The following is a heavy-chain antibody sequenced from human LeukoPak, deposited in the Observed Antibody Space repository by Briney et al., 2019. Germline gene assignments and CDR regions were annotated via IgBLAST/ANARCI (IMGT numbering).Heavy chain of an antibody. Sequence: PGGSLRLSCAASGFCFRSYGMHWVRQAPGKGLEWVAVIWYDGSNKYYADSVKGRFTISRDISKNTLFLQMNSLRAEDTAVYYCARGDDYYDSSGYYAAKAFANWGQGTLVTVSS. CDR1: GFCFRSYG. J-gene: IGHJ4*02. CDR3: ARGDDYYDSSGYYAAKAFAN. CDR2: IWYDGSNK. D-gene: IGHD3-22*01. V-gene: IGHV3-33*01.